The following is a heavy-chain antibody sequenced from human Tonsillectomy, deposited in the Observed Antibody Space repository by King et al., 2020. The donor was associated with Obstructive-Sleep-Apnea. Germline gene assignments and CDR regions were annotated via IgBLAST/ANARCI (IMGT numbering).Heavy chain of an antibody. D-gene: IGHD3-10*01. Sequence: VQLVESGGGLVKPGGSLRLSCAASGFTFSNAWMSWVRQAPGKGLEWVGRIKSKTDGGTTDYAAPVKGRFTNSRDDSENTLYLQMNSLRTEDTAVYYCTTGTITLVRGVTDYWGQGTLVTVSS. CDR3: TTGTITLVRGVTDY. CDR1: GFTFSNAW. J-gene: IGHJ4*02. CDR2: IKSKTDGGTT. V-gene: IGHV3-15*01.